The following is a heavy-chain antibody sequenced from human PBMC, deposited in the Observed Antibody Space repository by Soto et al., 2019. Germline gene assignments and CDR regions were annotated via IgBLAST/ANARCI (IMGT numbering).Heavy chain of an antibody. V-gene: IGHV3-9*01. CDR2: ISWNSGSI. Sequence: DVQLVESGGGLVQPGRSLRLSCAASGFTFDDYAMHWVRQAPGKGLEWVSGISWNSGSIGYADSVKGRFTISRDNAKNSLYLQMNSLRAEDTALYYCAKDAQGFSGWFDPWGQGTLVTVSS. CDR1: GFTFDDYA. J-gene: IGHJ5*02. D-gene: IGHD1-26*01. CDR3: AKDAQGFSGWFDP.